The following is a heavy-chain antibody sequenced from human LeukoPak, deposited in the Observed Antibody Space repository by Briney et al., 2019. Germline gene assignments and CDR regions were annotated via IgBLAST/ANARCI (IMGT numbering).Heavy chain of an antibody. J-gene: IGHJ4*02. CDR1: GGSISCSSYY. D-gene: IGHD4-17*01. V-gene: IGHV4-39*01. CDR3: ARHDYGDYSFDY. CDR2: IYYSGST. Sequence: PSETLSLTCTVSGGSISCSSYYWGWIRQPPGEGLEWIGSIYYSGSTYYNPSLKSRVTISVDTSKNQFSLKLSSVTAADTAVYYCARHDYGDYSFDYWGQGTLVTVSS.